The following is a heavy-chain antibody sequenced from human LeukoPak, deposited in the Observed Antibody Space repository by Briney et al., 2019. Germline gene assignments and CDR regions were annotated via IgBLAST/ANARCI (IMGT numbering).Heavy chain of an antibody. D-gene: IGHD2-2*01. CDR2: IIPIFGTA. J-gene: IGHJ4*02. V-gene: IGHV1-69*06. CDR3: ARGRGYCSSTSCSDFGY. Sequence: ASVKVSCKASGGTFSSYAISWVRQAPGQGLEWMGGIIPIFGTANYAQKFQGRVTITADKSTSTAYMELSSLRSEDTAVYYCARGRGYCSSTSCSDFGYWGQGTLVTVSS. CDR1: GGTFSSYA.